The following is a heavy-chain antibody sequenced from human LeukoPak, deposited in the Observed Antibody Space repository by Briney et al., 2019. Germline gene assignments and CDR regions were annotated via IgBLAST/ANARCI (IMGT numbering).Heavy chain of an antibody. CDR3: ASPLGYSSSWYLGDFDY. J-gene: IGHJ4*02. Sequence: SVKVPCKASGGTFSSYAISWVRQAPGQGLEWMGRIIPILGIANYAQKFQGRVTITADKSTSTAYMELSSLRSEDTAVYYCASPLGYSSSWYLGDFDYWGQGTLVTVSS. D-gene: IGHD6-13*01. CDR1: GGTFSSYA. V-gene: IGHV1-69*04. CDR2: IIPILGIA.